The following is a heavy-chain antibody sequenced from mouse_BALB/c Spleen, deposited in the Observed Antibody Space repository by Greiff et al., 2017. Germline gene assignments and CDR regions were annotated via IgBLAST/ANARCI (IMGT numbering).Heavy chain of an antibody. CDR2: INPSNGRT. CDR1: GYTFTSYW. Sequence: QVQLQQPGAELVKPGASVKLSCKASGYTFTSYWMHWVKQRPGQGLEWIGEINPSNGRTNYNEKFKSKATLTVDKSSSTAYMQLSSLTSEDSAVYYCGTAYRSHAMDYWGQGTSVTVSA. D-gene: IGHD2-14*01. J-gene: IGHJ4*01. CDR3: GTAYRSHAMDY. V-gene: IGHV1S81*02.